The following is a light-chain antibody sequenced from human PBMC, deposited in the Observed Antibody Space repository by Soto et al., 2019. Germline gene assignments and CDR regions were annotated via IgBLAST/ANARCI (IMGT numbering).Light chain of an antibody. V-gene: IGKV1-39*01. CDR3: QESYSVPPP. CDR1: QTISTF. J-gene: IGKJ4*01. Sequence: DIQMTQSPSSLSASVGDRVTITCRASQTISTFLNWYQQKPGRAPKLLLYAASSLQSGIPSRFSGSGSGTDFTLTISRLQPEEFATYYCQESYSVPPPFGGGTTVEI. CDR2: AAS.